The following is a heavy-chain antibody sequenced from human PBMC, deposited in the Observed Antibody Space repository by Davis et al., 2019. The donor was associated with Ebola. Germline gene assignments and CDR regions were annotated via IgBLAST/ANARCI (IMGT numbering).Heavy chain of an antibody. CDR1: GFTFDDYT. V-gene: IGHV3-43*01. CDR3: TRGERYYDGSGPFVGEGAYYMDV. Sequence: PGGSLRLPCAASGFTFDDYTIHWVRQAPGKGLEWVSLISWDGESTWYADSVKGRFTISRDNSKNSLYLQMNNLRTEDTALYYCTRGERYYDGSGPFVGEGAYYMDVWGKGTTVTVSS. D-gene: IGHD3-22*01. J-gene: IGHJ6*03. CDR2: ISWDGEST.